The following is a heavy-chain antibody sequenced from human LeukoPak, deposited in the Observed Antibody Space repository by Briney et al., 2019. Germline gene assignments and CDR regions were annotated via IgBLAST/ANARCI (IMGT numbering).Heavy chain of an antibody. Sequence: GGSLRLSCAVSGITLSNYGMSWVRQAPGKGLEWVAGISDSGGSTKYADSVKGRFTIARDNRKNTLYLQMNSLRAEDTAVYFCAKRGVVIRVILVGFHKEAYYFESWGQGTLVTVSS. D-gene: IGHD3/OR15-3a*01. CDR3: AKRGVVIRVILVGFHKEAYYFES. CDR1: GITLSNYG. CDR2: ISDSGGST. J-gene: IGHJ4*02. V-gene: IGHV3-23*01.